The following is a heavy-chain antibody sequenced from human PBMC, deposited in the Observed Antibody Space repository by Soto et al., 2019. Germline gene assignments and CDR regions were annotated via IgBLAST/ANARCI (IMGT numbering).Heavy chain of an antibody. V-gene: IGHV3-21*01. J-gene: IGHJ4*02. D-gene: IGHD5-12*01. Sequence: PGGSLRLSCAASGFTFSSYSTNWVRQAPGKGLEWVSSISSSSSYIYYADSVKGRFTISRDNAKNSLYLQMNSLRAEDTAVYYCARWYRKWLPGEPIPLDYWGQGTLVTVSS. CDR2: ISSSSSYI. CDR3: ARWYRKWLPGEPIPLDY. CDR1: GFTFSSYS.